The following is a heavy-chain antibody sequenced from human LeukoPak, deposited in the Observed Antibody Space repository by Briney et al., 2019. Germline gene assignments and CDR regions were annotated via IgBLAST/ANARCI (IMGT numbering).Heavy chain of an antibody. D-gene: IGHD2-21*01. J-gene: IGHJ5*02. Sequence: PGRSLRLSCAASGYPFRSYGMHWVRQAPGKGLEWVARLVYDERNDYANSVKGRFTISRDNSKNMLYLQMDNLRVDDTAMYYCARDLSAAYDLWGQGILVTVSS. CDR2: LVYDERN. V-gene: IGHV3-33*01. CDR1: GYPFRSYG. CDR3: ARDLSAAYDL.